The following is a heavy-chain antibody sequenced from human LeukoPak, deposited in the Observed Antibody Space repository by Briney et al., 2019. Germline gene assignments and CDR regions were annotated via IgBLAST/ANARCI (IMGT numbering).Heavy chain of an antibody. CDR2: IYHSGST. CDR1: GGSISSSNW. D-gene: IGHD3-16*01. Sequence: SETLSLTCAVSGGSISSSNWWSWVRQPPGKGLEWIGEIYHSGSTNYNPSLKSRVTISVDKSKNQFSLKLSSVTAADTAVYYCAREGGIMITFGGGIGFFDYWGQGTLVTVSS. J-gene: IGHJ4*02. V-gene: IGHV4-4*02. CDR3: AREGGIMITFGGGIGFFDY.